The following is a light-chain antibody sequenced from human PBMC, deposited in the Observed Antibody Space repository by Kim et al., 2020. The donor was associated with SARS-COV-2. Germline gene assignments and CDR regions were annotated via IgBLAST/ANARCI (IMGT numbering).Light chain of an antibody. CDR2: DVS. CDR3: SSYTSSSTDVV. V-gene: IGLV2-14*01. Sequence: QSALTQPASVSGSPGQSITISCTGTSSDVGGYNYVSWYQQHPGKAPKLMIYDVSKRPSGVSNRFSGSKSGNTASLTISGLQVEDEADYYCSSYTSSSTDVVFGGGTQLTVL. J-gene: IGLJ2*01. CDR1: SSDVGGYNY.